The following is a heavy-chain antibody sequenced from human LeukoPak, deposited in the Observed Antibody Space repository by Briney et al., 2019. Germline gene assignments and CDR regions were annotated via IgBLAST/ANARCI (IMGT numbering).Heavy chain of an antibody. J-gene: IGHJ5*02. CDR2: IYTSGST. Sequence: SQTLSLTCTVSGGSISSGSYYWSWIRQPAGKGLEWIGRIYTSGSTNYNPSLKSRVTISVDTSKNQFSLKLSSVTAADTAVYYCARDRGAVAPWGQGTLVTVSS. D-gene: IGHD6-19*01. CDR3: ARDRGAVAP. CDR1: GGSISSGSYY. V-gene: IGHV4-61*02.